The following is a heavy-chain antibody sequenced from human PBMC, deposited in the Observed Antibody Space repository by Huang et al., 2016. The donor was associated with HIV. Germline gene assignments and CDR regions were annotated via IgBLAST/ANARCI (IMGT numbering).Heavy chain of an antibody. CDR2: INPDVDST. J-gene: IGHJ6*02. CDR3: AREGQGYAMDV. V-gene: IGHV1-46*01. Sequence: QVQLVQSGAEVKKPGASVKFSCKTSGYTFTSYSIPWVRQAPGQGLEWMGIINPDVDSTSYAPKFQGRVTMTRDTSTSTVYMELSSLRSEDTAMYYCAREGQGYAMDVWGQGTTVTVSS. CDR1: GYTFTSYS.